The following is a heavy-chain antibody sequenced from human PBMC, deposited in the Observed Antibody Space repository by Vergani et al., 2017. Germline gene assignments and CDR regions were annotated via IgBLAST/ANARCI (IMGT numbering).Heavy chain of an antibody. CDR3: AXQYFVSGNYLFDY. J-gene: IGHJ4*02. Sequence: VQLVESGGGVVQPGRSLRLSCAASGFTFSNYAMNWVRQAPGKGLEWVSGISGSGVSAYYTDSVKGRFTISRDNSKNMLFLQMNNLRTEDTAIYYCAXQYFVSGNYLFDYWGQGTLVTVSS. V-gene: IGHV3-23*04. D-gene: IGHD3-10*01. CDR1: GFTFSNYA. CDR2: ISGSGVSA.